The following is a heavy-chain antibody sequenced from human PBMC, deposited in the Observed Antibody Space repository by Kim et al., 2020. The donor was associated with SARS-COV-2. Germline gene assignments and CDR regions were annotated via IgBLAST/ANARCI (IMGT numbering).Heavy chain of an antibody. V-gene: IGHV3-49*02. D-gene: IGHD6-13*01. Sequence: SVKGRFTISRDDSKSIAYLQMNSLKTEDTAVYYCTSSGVAAAGTGVGFDYWGQGTLVTVSS. J-gene: IGHJ4*02. CDR3: TSSGVAAAGTGVGFDY.